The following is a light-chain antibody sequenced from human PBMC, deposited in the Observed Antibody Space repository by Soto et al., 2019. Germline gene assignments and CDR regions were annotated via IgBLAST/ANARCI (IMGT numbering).Light chain of an antibody. J-gene: IGLJ3*02. Sequence: QSVLTQPASVSGSPGQSITISCSGTSRDVGGYNFVSWFQQHPGKAPKLLIYEVRNRPSGVSDRFSASKSGNTASLTISGLQAEDEADYYCSSSTGSNTWVFGGGTQLTVL. CDR1: SRDVGGYNF. CDR2: EVR. V-gene: IGLV2-14*01. CDR3: SSSTGSNTWV.